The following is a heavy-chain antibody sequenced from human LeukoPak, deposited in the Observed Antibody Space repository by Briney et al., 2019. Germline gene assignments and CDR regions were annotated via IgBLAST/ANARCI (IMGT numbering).Heavy chain of an antibody. V-gene: IGHV3-49*04. CDR1: GFTFGDYV. CDR2: IRSKAYGGTT. J-gene: IGHJ4*02. CDR3: TTDRWSVAGTMGGRITYYFDY. Sequence: GGSLRLSCTASGFTFGDYVMSWVRQAPGKGLEWVGFIRSKAYGGTTKNAASVKGRFTISRDDSRNIAYLQMNSLKTEDTAVYYCTTDRWSVAGTMGGRITYYFDYWGQGTLVTVSS. D-gene: IGHD6-19*01.